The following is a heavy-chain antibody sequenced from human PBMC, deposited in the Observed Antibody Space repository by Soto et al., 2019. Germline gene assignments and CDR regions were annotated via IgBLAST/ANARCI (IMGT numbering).Heavy chain of an antibody. J-gene: IGHJ4*02. Sequence: QVQLVESGGGVVQPGRSLRLSCAASGFTFSSYGMQWVRQATGKGLEWVAVIWYDGSNKYYADSVKGRFTISRDNSKNTLYLQMNSLRAEDTAVYYCARAPGIAVAGHYFDCWGQGTLVTVSS. CDR1: GFTFSSYG. V-gene: IGHV3-33*01. D-gene: IGHD6-19*01. CDR3: ARAPGIAVAGHYFDC. CDR2: IWYDGSNK.